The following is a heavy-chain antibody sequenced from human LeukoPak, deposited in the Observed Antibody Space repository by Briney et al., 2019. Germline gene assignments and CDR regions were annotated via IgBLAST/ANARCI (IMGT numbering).Heavy chain of an antibody. Sequence: PSETLSLTCAVYGGSFSGYYWSWIRQPPGKGLEWIGEINHSGSTNYNPSLKSRVTISVDTSKNQFSLKLSSVTAADTAVYYCARGGQWLVLFAFDIWGQGTVVTVSS. J-gene: IGHJ3*02. D-gene: IGHD6-19*01. CDR1: GGSFSGYY. CDR2: INHSGST. CDR3: ARGGQWLVLFAFDI. V-gene: IGHV4-34*01.